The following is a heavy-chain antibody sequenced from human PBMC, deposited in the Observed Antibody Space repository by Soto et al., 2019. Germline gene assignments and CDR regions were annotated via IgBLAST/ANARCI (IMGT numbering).Heavy chain of an antibody. CDR1: GYTLTELS. CDR2: FDPEDGET. J-gene: IGHJ4*02. V-gene: IGHV1-24*01. D-gene: IGHD3-22*01. Sequence: ASVKVSCKVSGYTLTELSMHWVRQAPGKGLEWMGGFDPEDGETIYAQKFQGRVTMTEDTSTDTAYMELSSLRSEDTAVYYCATVTYYYDSSGYYQLYHFDYWGQGTLGTVSS. CDR3: ATVTYYYDSSGYYQLYHFDY.